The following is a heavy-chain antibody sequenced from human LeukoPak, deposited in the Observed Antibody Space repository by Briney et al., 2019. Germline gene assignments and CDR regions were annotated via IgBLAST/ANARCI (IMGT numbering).Heavy chain of an antibody. J-gene: IGHJ6*02. CDR3: ARADTDYYYYYYGMDV. V-gene: IGHV3-64*01. CDR2: ISSNGGST. Sequence: PGGSLRLSCAASGFTFSSYAMHWVRQAPGKGLEYVSAISSNGGSTYYANSVKGRFTISRDNSKNTLYLQMGSLRAEDMAVYYCARADTDYYYYYYGMDVWGQGTTVTVSS. D-gene: IGHD5-18*01. CDR1: GFTFSSYA.